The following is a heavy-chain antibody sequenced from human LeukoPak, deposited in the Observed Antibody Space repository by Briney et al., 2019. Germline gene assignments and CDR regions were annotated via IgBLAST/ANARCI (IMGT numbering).Heavy chain of an antibody. D-gene: IGHD3-22*01. V-gene: IGHV3-7*01. CDR1: GFTFSTYW. CDR3: ARDRRYYDSSGYYPDAFDI. CDR2: IKQGGGEK. J-gene: IGHJ3*02. Sequence: GGSLRLSCAASGFTFSTYWMNWVRQAPGKGREWVANIKQGGGEKYYVDSVKGRFTISRDNAKNSLYLQMNSLRAEDTAVYYCARDRRYYDSSGYYPDAFDIWGQGTMVTVSS.